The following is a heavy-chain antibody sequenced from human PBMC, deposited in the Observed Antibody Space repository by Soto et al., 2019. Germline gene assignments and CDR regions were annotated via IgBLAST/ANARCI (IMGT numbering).Heavy chain of an antibody. CDR1: GFTFSSYG. D-gene: IGHD2-2*01. J-gene: IGHJ3*02. V-gene: IGHV3-33*01. Sequence: QVQLVESGGGVVQPGRSLRLSCAASGFTFSSYGMHWVRQAPGKGLEWVAVIWYDGSNKYYADSVKGRFTISRDNSKNSLYLQMNSLRAEDTAVYYCARPSSDIVVVPAAFDAFDILCQGTMVTVSS. CDR2: IWYDGSNK. CDR3: ARPSSDIVVVPAAFDAFDI.